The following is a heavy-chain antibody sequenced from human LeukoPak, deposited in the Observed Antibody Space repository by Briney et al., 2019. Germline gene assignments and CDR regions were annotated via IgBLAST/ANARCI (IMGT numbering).Heavy chain of an antibody. Sequence: PSETLSLTCAVYGGSFSVYYWSWIRQPPGKGLEWIGEINHSGSTNYNPSLKSRVTISVDTSKNQFSLKLSSVTAADTAVYYCARARTPDITIFGVVSGHYFDYWGQGTLVTVSS. J-gene: IGHJ4*02. CDR2: INHSGST. D-gene: IGHD3-3*01. CDR1: GGSFSVYY. CDR3: ARARTPDITIFGVVSGHYFDY. V-gene: IGHV4-34*01.